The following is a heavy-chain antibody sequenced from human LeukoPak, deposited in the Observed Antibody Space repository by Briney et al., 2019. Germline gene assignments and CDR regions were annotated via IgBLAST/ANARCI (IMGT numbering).Heavy chain of an antibody. CDR2: ISPTGSTT. CDR1: GFSFSGHW. D-gene: IGHD6-6*01. CDR3: ARGPNSNWSGLDF. J-gene: IGHJ4*02. Sequence: GGSLRLSCTASGFSFSGHWMHWARQLPGKGLVWVSRISPTGSTTSYADSMKGRFTVSRDNAKNTLYLQVNNLRAEDTAVYYCARGPNSNWSGLDFWGQGTLLTVSS. V-gene: IGHV3-74*01.